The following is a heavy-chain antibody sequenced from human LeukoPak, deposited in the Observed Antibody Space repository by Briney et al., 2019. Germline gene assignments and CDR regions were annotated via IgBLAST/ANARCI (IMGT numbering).Heavy chain of an antibody. Sequence: PGGSLRLSCAASGFSFSTYEMNWVRQAPGKGLEWISHISSGGSAIYYADSVKGRFTISRDNDKNSLHLQMDSLRAEDTAVYYCAKSQYDTNFDYWGQGTLVTVSS. J-gene: IGHJ4*02. D-gene: IGHD3-22*01. V-gene: IGHV3-48*03. CDR2: ISSGGSAI. CDR3: AKSQYDTNFDY. CDR1: GFSFSTYE.